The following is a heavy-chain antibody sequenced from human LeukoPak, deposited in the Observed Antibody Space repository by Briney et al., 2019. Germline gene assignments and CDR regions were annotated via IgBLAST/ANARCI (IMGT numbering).Heavy chain of an antibody. V-gene: IGHV1-46*01. D-gene: IGHD3-3*01. CDR2: INPSGGST. CDR3: AGGGWEWFPGGSDAFDI. CDR1: GYTFTSYY. Sequence: ASAKVSCKASGYTFTSYYMHWVRQAPGQGLEWMGIINPSGGSTSYAQKFQGRVTMTRDTSTSTVYMELSSLRSEDTAVYYCAGGGWEWFPGGSDAFDIWGQGTMVTVSS. J-gene: IGHJ3*02.